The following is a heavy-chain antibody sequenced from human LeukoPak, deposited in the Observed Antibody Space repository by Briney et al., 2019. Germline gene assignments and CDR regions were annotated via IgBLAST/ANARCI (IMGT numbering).Heavy chain of an antibody. Sequence: SETLSLTCTVSGGSISSSSYYWGWIRQPPGKGLEWIGSIYYSGSTYYNPSLKSRVTISVDTSKNQFSLKLSSVTAADTAVYYCASKASVPNYYDSSGYYYLSGAFDIWGQGTMVTVSS. CDR2: IYYSGST. D-gene: IGHD3-22*01. CDR3: ASKASVPNYYDSSGYYYLSGAFDI. CDR1: GGSISSSSYY. J-gene: IGHJ3*02. V-gene: IGHV4-39*01.